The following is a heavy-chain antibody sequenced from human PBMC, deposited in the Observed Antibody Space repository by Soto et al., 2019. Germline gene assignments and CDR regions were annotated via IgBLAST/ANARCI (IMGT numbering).Heavy chain of an antibody. D-gene: IGHD5-12*01. J-gene: IGHJ3*02. V-gene: IGHV5-51*01. Sequence: GESLKISCKGSGYSFTSYWIGWVRQMPGKGLEWMGIIYPGDSDTRYSPSFQGQVTISADKSISTAYLQWSSLKASDTAMFYRARESYSGYDDHDAFDIWGQGTMVTVSS. CDR2: IYPGDSDT. CDR1: GYSFTSYW. CDR3: ARESYSGYDDHDAFDI.